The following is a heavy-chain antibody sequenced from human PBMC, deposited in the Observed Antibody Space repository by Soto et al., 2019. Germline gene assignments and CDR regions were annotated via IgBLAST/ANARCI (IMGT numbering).Heavy chain of an antibody. CDR3: ARMPIRRTTVTVGDYYYYYGMAV. V-gene: IGHV1-69*13. CDR2: IIPIFGTA. CDR1: GGTFSSYA. J-gene: IGHJ6*02. D-gene: IGHD4-17*01. Sequence: VASVKVSCKASGGTFSSYAISWVRHAPGQGLEWMGGIIPIFGTANYAQKFRGRFTITADESTSPAYMELSSLRSEDTAVYYCARMPIRRTTVTVGDYYYYYGMAVWGQGTTGTGSS.